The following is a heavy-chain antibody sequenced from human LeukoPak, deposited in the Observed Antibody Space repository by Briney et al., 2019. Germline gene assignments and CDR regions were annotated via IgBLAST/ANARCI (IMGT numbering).Heavy chain of an antibody. D-gene: IGHD6-19*01. CDR2: IHYSGTT. V-gene: IGHV4-39*01. Sequence: PSETLSLTCTVSGGSISSNSYFWGWLRQPPGKGLEWIGSIHYSGTTYYNPSLKSRVIISVDTSENQLSLKLSSVTAADTAVYYCARHGWNPAIAVIYGMDVWGQGTTVTVSS. CDR3: ARHGWNPAIAVIYGMDV. J-gene: IGHJ6*02. CDR1: GGSISSNSYF.